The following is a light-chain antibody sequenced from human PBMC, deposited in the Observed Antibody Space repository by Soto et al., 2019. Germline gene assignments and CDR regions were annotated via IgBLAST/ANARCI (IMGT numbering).Light chain of an antibody. CDR3: QQYYTTPLT. Sequence: DIVMTQSPDSLAVSLGERATIHCRSSQSVTHSSNSKSYLAWYQQKPGQPPQLLVYWASSRESGVPDRFSGSGSGTDFTLTISSLQAEDVAVYSCQQYYTTPLTFGQGTKVEI. V-gene: IGKV4-1*01. CDR1: QSVTHSSNSKSY. CDR2: WAS. J-gene: IGKJ1*01.